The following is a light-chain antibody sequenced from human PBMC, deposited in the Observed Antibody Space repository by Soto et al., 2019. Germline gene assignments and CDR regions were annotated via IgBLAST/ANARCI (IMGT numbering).Light chain of an antibody. J-gene: IGKJ1*01. CDR2: GAS. CDR3: QQYNNWPRT. CDR1: QSVSSN. V-gene: IGKV3-15*01. Sequence: EIVMTHSPATLSVSPGERATLSCRASQSVSSNLAWYQQKPGQAPRLLIYGASTRATGIPARFSGSGSGTEFTLTISILQSEDFAVYYCQQYNNWPRTFGQGTKVDIK.